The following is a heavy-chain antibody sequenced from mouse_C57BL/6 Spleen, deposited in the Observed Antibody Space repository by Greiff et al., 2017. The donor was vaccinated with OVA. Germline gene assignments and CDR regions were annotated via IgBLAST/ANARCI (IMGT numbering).Heavy chain of an antibody. J-gene: IGHJ1*03. Sequence: EVKVVESGEGLVKPGGSLKLSCAASGFTFSSYAMSWVRQTPEKRLEWVAYISSGGDYIYYADTVKGRFTISRDNARNTLYLQMSSLKSEDTAMYYCTRPHYSNYPSYWYFDVWGTGTTVTVSS. V-gene: IGHV5-9-1*02. D-gene: IGHD2-5*01. CDR1: GFTFSSYA. CDR2: ISSGGDYI. CDR3: TRPHYSNYPSYWYFDV.